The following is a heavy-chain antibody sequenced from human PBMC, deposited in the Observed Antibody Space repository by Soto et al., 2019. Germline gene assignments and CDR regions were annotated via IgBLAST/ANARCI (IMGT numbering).Heavy chain of an antibody. CDR3: ARLRFLGPAARYGMDV. J-gene: IGHJ6*02. D-gene: IGHD3-3*01. Sequence: GESLKISCKGSGYSFTSYWIGWVRQMPGKGLEWMGIIYPGDSDTRYSPSFQGQVTISADKSISTAYLQWSSLKASDTAMYYCARLRFLGPAARYGMDVWGQGTTVTVSS. CDR2: IYPGDSDT. CDR1: GYSFTSYW. V-gene: IGHV5-51*01.